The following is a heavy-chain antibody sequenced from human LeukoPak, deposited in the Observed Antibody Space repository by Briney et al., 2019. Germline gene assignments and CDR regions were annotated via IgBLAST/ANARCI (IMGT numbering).Heavy chain of an antibody. Sequence: GGSLRLSCAASGFTFNIYWMHWVRQAPGKGLVWVSRINSDGSGTIYADSVKGRFTISRDNAKNTLYLQMNGLRAEDTAVYYCARLSSGYSQFDYWGQGTLVTVSS. CDR3: ARLSSGYSQFDY. CDR2: INSDGSGT. D-gene: IGHD3-22*01. J-gene: IGHJ4*02. CDR1: GFTFNIYW. V-gene: IGHV3-74*01.